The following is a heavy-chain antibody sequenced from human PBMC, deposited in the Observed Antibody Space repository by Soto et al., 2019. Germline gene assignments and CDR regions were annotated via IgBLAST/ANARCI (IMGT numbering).Heavy chain of an antibody. CDR3: AHSPDKTIYCSSTSCPIDDFDI. CDR1: GFSLSTSGVG. V-gene: IGHV2-5*02. CDR2: IYWDDDK. D-gene: IGHD2-2*01. Sequence: QITLKESGPTLVKPTQTLTLTCTFSGFSLSTSGVGVGWIRQPPGKALEWLALIYWDDDKRYSPSLKSRLTITKDTSKNQVVLTLTNMDPVDTATYYCAHSPDKTIYCSSTSCPIDDFDIWGQGTMVTVSS. J-gene: IGHJ3*02.